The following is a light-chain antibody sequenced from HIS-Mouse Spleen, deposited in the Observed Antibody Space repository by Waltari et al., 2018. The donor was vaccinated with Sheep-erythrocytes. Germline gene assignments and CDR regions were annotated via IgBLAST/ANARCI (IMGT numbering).Light chain of an antibody. V-gene: IGLV2-23*01. Sequence: QSALTQPASVSGSPGQSITISCTGTSSDVGSYNLVSWYQQHPGQAPKPRIYEGSKRPSGVLSRFPGSKDGTTASLTFSGLQADDEADYYCCSYAGSSTPWVFGGGTKLTVL. CDR3: CSYAGSSTPWV. CDR1: SSDVGSYNL. CDR2: EGS. J-gene: IGLJ3*02.